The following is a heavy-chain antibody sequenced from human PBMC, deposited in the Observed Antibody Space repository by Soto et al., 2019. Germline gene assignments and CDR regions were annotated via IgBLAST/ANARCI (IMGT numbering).Heavy chain of an antibody. Sequence: GGSLRLSCAASGFTFSSSSMNWVRQAPGKGLEWVSYISSSSRTIYYADSVKGRFTISRDNAKNSLYLQMNSLRAEDTAVYYCARDYITIFGVVMSYYMDVWGKGTTVTVSS. CDR3: ARDYITIFGVVMSYYMDV. V-gene: IGHV3-48*01. J-gene: IGHJ6*03. CDR2: ISSSSRTI. CDR1: GFTFSSSS. D-gene: IGHD3-3*01.